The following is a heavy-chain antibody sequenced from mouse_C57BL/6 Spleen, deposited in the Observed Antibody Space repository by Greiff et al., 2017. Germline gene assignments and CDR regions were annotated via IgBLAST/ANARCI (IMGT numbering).Heavy chain of an antibody. CDR1: GYTFTSYG. Sequence: VQLQQSGAELARPGASVKMSCKASGYTFTSYGISWVKQSTGQGLEWIGEIYPSSGNTNYNEKFKGKATLTLDKSSSTAYMELRSLTSEDSAVYYCASVKLSKGYYYAMDYWGQGATVTVAS. V-gene: IGHV1-81*01. D-gene: IGHD2-5*01. CDR3: ASVKLSKGYYYAMDY. CDR2: IYPSSGNT. J-gene: IGHJ4*01.